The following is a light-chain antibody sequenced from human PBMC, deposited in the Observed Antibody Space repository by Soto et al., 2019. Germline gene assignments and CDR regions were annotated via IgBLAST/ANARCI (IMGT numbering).Light chain of an antibody. Sequence: SYELTQPPSVSVAPGKTATITCGGDNIGGKGVHWYQQRPGQAPVMVMYYDRDRPSGIPERFSGSNSGNTATLTITRVEGVDEADYYCQVWDSSNEHYVFGTGTKVTVL. V-gene: IGLV3-21*04. J-gene: IGLJ1*01. CDR2: YDR. CDR1: NIGGKG. CDR3: QVWDSSNEHYV.